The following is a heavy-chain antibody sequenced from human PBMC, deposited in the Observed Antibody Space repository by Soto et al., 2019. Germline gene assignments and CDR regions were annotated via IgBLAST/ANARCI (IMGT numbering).Heavy chain of an antibody. D-gene: IGHD7-27*01. V-gene: IGHV4-59*01. J-gene: IGHJ3*02. CDR1: GGSISSYY. CDR3: ARVWGGPYDI. Sequence: PSETLCLTCTVSGGSISSYYWSWIRQPPGKGLEWIGYIYYSGSTNYNPSLKSRVTISVDTSKNQFSLKLSSVTAADTAVYYCARVWGGPYDICGQGTMVTVSS. CDR2: IYYSGST.